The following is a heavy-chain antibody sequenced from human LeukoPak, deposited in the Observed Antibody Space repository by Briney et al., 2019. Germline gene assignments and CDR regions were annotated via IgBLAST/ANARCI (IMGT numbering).Heavy chain of an antibody. CDR3: ARVSPDYYGSGRGAFDI. D-gene: IGHD3-10*01. CDR1: GGSFSGYY. J-gene: IGHJ3*02. CDR2: INHSGST. V-gene: IGHV4-34*01. Sequence: SETLSLTCAVYGGSFSGYYWSWIRQPPGKGLEWIGEINHSGSTNYNPSLKSRVTMSVDTSKNQFSLKLSSVTAADTAVYYCARVSPDYYGSGRGAFDIWGQGTMVTVSS.